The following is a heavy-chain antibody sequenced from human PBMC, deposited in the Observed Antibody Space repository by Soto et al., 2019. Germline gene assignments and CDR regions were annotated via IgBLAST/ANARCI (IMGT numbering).Heavy chain of an antibody. CDR1: GFTFSSYA. D-gene: IGHD3-10*01. Sequence: EVQLLESGGGLVQPGGSLRLSCAASGFTFSSYAMSWVRQAPGKGLEWVLSFSSSGGSKYYADSVKGRFKIYRENFKNTLFLRMNRPRVEDTAVYYCMRPAPRGRHYFYFGMDVWVQGTTVTVSS. CDR2: FSSSGGSK. V-gene: IGHV3-23*01. J-gene: IGHJ6*02. CDR3: MRPAPRGRHYFYFGMDV.